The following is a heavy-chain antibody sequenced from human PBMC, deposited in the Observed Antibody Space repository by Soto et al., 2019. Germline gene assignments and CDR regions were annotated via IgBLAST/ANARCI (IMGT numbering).Heavy chain of an antibody. CDR3: ARDNWNTV. CDR2: IHSDGSST. V-gene: IGHV3-74*01. Sequence: EVQLVESGGGLVQPGGSLRLSCAASGFTFSNYWMHWVRQAPGKGLVWVSRIHSDGSSTFYADSVKSRFTISRDNAKKMVYLQMNSLRAEDTAVYYCARDNWNTVWGQGTMVTVSS. CDR1: GFTFSNYW. D-gene: IGHD1-20*01. J-gene: IGHJ3*01.